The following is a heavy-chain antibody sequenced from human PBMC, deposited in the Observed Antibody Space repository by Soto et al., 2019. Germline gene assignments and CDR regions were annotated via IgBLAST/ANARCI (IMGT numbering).Heavy chain of an antibody. CDR1: GGSISSGGYY. Sequence: SETLSLTCTVSGGSISSGGYYWSWIRQHPGKGLEWIGYIYYSGSTYYNPSLKSRVTISVDTSKNQFSLKLSSVTAADTAVYYCARRYDYGDGHFDYWGQGTLVTVSS. CDR2: IYYSGST. CDR3: ARRYDYGDGHFDY. J-gene: IGHJ4*02. D-gene: IGHD4-17*01. V-gene: IGHV4-31*03.